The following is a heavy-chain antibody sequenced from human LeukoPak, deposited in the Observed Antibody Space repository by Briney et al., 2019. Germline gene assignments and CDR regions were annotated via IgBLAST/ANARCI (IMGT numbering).Heavy chain of an antibody. J-gene: IGHJ3*02. Sequence: SETLSLTCGVYGGSFSAYYWSWIRQSPGKGLEWIGEINHGGSTHYNPSLKSRVTISVDTSKNKFSLRLTSMTAADTAVYYCAKSNGYGLIDIWGQGTMVTVSS. D-gene: IGHD3-10*01. V-gene: IGHV4-34*01. CDR2: INHGGST. CDR3: AKSNGYGLIDI. CDR1: GGSFSAYY.